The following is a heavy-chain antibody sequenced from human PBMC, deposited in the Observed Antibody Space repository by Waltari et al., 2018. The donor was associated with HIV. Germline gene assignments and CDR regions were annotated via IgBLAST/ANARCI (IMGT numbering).Heavy chain of an antibody. D-gene: IGHD2-2*01. J-gene: IGHJ6*02. CDR1: GYTFTSYD. V-gene: IGHV1-8*01. Sequence: QMQLVQSGAEVTNPAASVTVSCTSSGYTFTSYDINWVRQATGHGLEWMGWMNPNSGNTGYAQKFQGRVTMTRNTSISTDYMELSSLRSEDTAVYYCARGCSSTSCLDYYYYGMDVWGQGTTVTVSS. CDR3: ARGCSSTSCLDYYYYGMDV. CDR2: MNPNSGNT.